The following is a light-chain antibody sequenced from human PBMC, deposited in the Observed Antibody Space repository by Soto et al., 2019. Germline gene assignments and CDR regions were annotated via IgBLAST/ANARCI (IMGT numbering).Light chain of an antibody. CDR3: QQLNTFPRT. Sequence: DVQLTQSPSFLSASVGDRDTISCRASQGVSSSFAGYQQRPWKAPMLLFHAAPTLQSPVASRFAGSGSGTEFTLTISSLQPEDFATYYCQQLNTFPRTFGQGTKVEI. V-gene: IGKV1-9*01. CDR2: AAP. J-gene: IGKJ1*01. CDR1: QGVSSS.